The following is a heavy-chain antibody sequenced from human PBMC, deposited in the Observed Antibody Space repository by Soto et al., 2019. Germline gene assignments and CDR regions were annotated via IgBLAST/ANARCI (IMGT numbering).Heavy chain of an antibody. V-gene: IGHV3-7*03. J-gene: IGHJ4*02. Sequence: PGGSLRLSCAASGFTFSSYWMSWVRQAPGKGLEWVANIKQDGSEKYYVDSVKGRFTISRDNAKNSLYLQMNSLRAEDTAVYYCARDRLRRVYSYGVDYWGQGTLETVSS. CDR1: GFTFSSYW. D-gene: IGHD5-18*01. CDR2: IKQDGSEK. CDR3: ARDRLRRVYSYGVDY.